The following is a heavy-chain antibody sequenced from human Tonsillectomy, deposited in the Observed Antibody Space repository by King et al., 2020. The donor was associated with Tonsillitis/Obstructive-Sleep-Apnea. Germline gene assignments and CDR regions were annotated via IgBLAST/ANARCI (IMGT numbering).Heavy chain of an antibody. D-gene: IGHD1-26*01. J-gene: IGHJ4*02. CDR3: ARLSSQDYFDY. V-gene: IGHV4-34*01. Sequence: VQLQQWGAGLLKPSETLSLTCAVYGGSFSGYYWSWIRQPPGKGRGGIGEINHRGRTNYNPSPKSRVTKPVETSKNQFSLKLGSVTAADTAVYYCARLSSQDYFDYWGQGTLVTVSS. CDR1: GGSFSGYY. CDR2: INHRGRT.